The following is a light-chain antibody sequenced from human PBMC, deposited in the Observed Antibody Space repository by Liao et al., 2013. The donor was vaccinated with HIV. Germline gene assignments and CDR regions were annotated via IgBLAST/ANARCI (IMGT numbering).Light chain of an antibody. V-gene: IGLV3-1*01. CDR3: QAWDTNTGV. CDR1: NLGNKY. Sequence: SYELTQPPSVSVSPGQTATIACSGDNLGNKYASWYQQKPGQSPVMVIYQDVQRPSGIPERFSGSNSGNTATLTITGTQATDEADYYCQAWDTNTGVFGGGTKLTVL. J-gene: IGLJ2*01. CDR2: QDV.